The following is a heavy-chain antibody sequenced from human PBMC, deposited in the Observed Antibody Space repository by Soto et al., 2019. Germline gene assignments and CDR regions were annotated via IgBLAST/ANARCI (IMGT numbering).Heavy chain of an antibody. D-gene: IGHD1-26*01. Sequence: QVQLVQSGAEVKKPGASVKVSCKASGYTFTSYAMHWVRQAPGQRLEWMGWINAGNGNTKYSQKFQGRVTITRDTSASTAYTELSSLRSEDTAVYDCARGGSLYWYFDLWGRGTLVPVSS. CDR3: ARGGSLYWYFDL. CDR1: GYTFTSYA. J-gene: IGHJ2*01. V-gene: IGHV1-3*01. CDR2: INAGNGNT.